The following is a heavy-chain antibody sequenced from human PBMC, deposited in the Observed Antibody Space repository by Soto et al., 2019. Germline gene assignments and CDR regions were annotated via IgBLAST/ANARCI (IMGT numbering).Heavy chain of an antibody. V-gene: IGHV3-21*01. CDR2: ISSRSDYI. Sequence: PGGSLRLSWAASGFTFSTYSMSWVRQAPGKGLEWVSSISSRSDYISYADSVKGRFTISTYNATTSLYLQMNSLRAEDTAVYFCARDSPGYNCFFDYWGQGTLVTVSS. D-gene: IGHD1-1*01. CDR3: ARDSPGYNCFFDY. CDR1: GFTFSTYS. J-gene: IGHJ4*02.